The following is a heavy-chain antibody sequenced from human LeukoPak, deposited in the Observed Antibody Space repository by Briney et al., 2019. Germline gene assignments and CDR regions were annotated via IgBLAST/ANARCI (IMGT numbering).Heavy chain of an antibody. D-gene: IGHD3-10*01. J-gene: IGHJ4*02. Sequence: KASETLSLTCTVSGGSISSSSYYWGWIRQPPGKGLEWIGSIYYSGSTYYNPSLKSRVTISVDTSKNQFSLKLSSVTAADTAVYYCAILVITMVRGDPHPHDYWGQGTLVTVSS. V-gene: IGHV4-39*07. CDR1: GGSISSSSYY. CDR2: IYYSGST. CDR3: AILVITMVRGDPHPHDY.